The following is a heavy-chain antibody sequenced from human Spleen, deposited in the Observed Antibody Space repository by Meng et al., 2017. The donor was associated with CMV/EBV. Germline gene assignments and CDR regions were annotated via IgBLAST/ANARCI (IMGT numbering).Heavy chain of an antibody. J-gene: IGHJ6*02. CDR2: IIPILGIA. CDR1: GGTFSNYA. CDR3: ATRIFYSSSWYGMDV. D-gene: IGHD6-13*01. Sequence: SVKVSCKASGGTFSNYAIRWVRQAPGQGLEWMGGIIPILGIANYAQKFQGRVTITADKSTSTAYMELSRLRSEDTAVYYCATRIFYSSSWYGMDVWGQGTTVTVSS. V-gene: IGHV1-69*10.